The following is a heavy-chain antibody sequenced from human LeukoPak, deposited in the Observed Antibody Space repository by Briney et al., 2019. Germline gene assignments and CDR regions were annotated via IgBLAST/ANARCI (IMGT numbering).Heavy chain of an antibody. J-gene: IGHJ4*02. V-gene: IGHV3-23*01. CDR3: AKWGDYDVLTGYYVSDY. Sequence: GGSLRLSCAASGFTFSNYAMSWVRQAPGKGLEWVSAITGSGGNTYYPDFVKGRFTISSNNSKNTVFLQMNSLRAEDTAVYYCAKWGDYDVLTGYYVSDYWGQGTLVTVSS. CDR1: GFTFSNYA. D-gene: IGHD3-9*01. CDR2: ITGSGGNT.